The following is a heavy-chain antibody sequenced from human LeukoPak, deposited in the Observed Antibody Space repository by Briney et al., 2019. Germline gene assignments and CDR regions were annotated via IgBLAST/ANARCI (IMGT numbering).Heavy chain of an antibody. V-gene: IGHV7-4-1*02. Sequence: ASVNVSCKAFGYTFSSHAMNWVRQAPGQGLELMGWINTNTGFPTYAQGFTGRFVFSLDTSVSTAYLQISSLKAEDSAIYFCANCYDSSGFFAYWGQGTLVTVSS. J-gene: IGHJ4*02. D-gene: IGHD3-22*01. CDR1: GYTFSSHA. CDR2: INTNTGFP. CDR3: ANCYDSSGFFAY.